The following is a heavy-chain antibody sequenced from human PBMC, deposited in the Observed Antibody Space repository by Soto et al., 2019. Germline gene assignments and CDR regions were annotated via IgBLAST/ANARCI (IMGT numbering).Heavy chain of an antibody. J-gene: IGHJ3*02. CDR1: GFSLSDSV. CDR3: TGSLSFAFDI. Sequence: EVQLEESGGGLVQPGGSLKLSCAASGFSLSDSVMHWVRQVSGKGLEWVGRITSTADTYATAYTASVKGRFTVSRDDSKNTAYLQMNSLNTEDTAVYYCTGSLSFAFDIWGQGTMVHVSS. CDR2: ITSTADTYAT. V-gene: IGHV3-73*01.